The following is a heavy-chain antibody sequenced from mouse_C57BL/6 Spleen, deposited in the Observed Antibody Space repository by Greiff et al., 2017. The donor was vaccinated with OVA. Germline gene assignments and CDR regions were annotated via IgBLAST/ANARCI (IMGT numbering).Heavy chain of an antibody. Sequence: QVQLKESGAELVRPGTSVKVSCKASGYAFTNYLIEWVKQRPGQGLEWIGVINPGSGGTNYNEKFKGKATLTADKSSSTAYMQLSSLTSEDSAVYFCARQYYGNFWFAYWGQGTLVTVSA. V-gene: IGHV1-54*01. CDR1: GYAFTNYL. CDR2: INPGSGGT. D-gene: IGHD2-1*01. CDR3: ARQYYGNFWFAY. J-gene: IGHJ3*01.